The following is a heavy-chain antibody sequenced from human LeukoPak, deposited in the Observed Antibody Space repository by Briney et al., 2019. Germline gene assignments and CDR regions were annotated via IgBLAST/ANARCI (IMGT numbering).Heavy chain of an antibody. CDR3: ARVAVYTLRPDAFDI. Sequence: GGSLRLSCAASGFTFSSYAMHWVRQAPGKGLEWVAVISYDGSNKYYADSVKGRFTISRDNSKNTLYLQMNSLRAEDTAVYYCARVAVYTLRPDAFDIWGQGTMVTVSS. V-gene: IGHV3-30-3*01. CDR1: GFTFSSYA. CDR2: ISYDGSNK. J-gene: IGHJ3*02. D-gene: IGHD4-17*01.